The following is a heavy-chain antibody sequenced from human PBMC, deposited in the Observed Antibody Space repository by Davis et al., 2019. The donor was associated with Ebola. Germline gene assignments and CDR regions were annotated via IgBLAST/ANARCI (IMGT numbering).Heavy chain of an antibody. J-gene: IGHJ6*02. CDR2: IYYSGST. V-gene: IGHV4-39*01. Sequence: PSETLSLTCTVSGGSISSSSYYWGWIRQPPGKGLEWIGSIYYSGSTYYNPSLKSRVTISVDTSKNQFSLKLSSVTAADTAVYYCARRGWSGYGGYYYYYGMDVWGQGTTVTVSS. D-gene: IGHD3-3*01. CDR1: GGSISSSSYY. CDR3: ARRGWSGYGGYYYYYGMDV.